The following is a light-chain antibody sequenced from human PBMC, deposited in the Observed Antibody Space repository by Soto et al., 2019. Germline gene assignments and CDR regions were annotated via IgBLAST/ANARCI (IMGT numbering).Light chain of an antibody. CDR2: DTS. CDR1: QSVSSNY. CDR3: QQYVRSPLT. V-gene: IGKV3-20*01. J-gene: IGKJ4*01. Sequence: EIVLTQSPGTLSLSPGERATLSCRASQSVSSNYLAWYQQKPGQAPRLLIYDTSNRATGIPDRFSGSGSGTDFTLTISRLEPEDFAVYYCQQYVRSPLTFGGGTKVVIK.